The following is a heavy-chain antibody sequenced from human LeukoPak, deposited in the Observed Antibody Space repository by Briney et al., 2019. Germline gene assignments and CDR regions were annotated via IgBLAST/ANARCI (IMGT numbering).Heavy chain of an antibody. D-gene: IGHD5-12*01. CDR1: GGTFSSYA. CDR3: ASRVVAKSGVYYGMDV. V-gene: IGHV1-69*13. J-gene: IGHJ6*02. Sequence: SVKVSCKASGGTFSSYAISWVRQAPGQGREWMGGIIPIFGTANYAQKFQGRVTITADESTSTAYMELSSLRSEDTAVYYCASRVVAKSGVYYGMDVWGQGTTVTVSS. CDR2: IIPIFGTA.